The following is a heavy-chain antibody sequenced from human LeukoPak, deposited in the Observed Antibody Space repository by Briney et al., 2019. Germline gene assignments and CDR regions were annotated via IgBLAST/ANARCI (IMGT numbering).Heavy chain of an antibody. V-gene: IGHV4-61*08. CDR3: ARVDHDSSGLVVFDI. CDR2: IYNSGST. D-gene: IGHD3-22*01. CDR1: GGSISSGDYY. Sequence: SQTLSLTCTVSGGSISSGDYYWSWIRQPPGKGLEWIGYIYNSGSTNYNPSLKSRVTISVDTSKNQFSLKLSSVTAADTAVFYCARVDHDSSGLVVFDIWGQGTMVTVSS. J-gene: IGHJ3*02.